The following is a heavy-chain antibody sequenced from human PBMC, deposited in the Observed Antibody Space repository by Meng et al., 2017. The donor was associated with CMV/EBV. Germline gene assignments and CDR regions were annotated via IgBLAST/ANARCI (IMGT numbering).Heavy chain of an antibody. D-gene: IGHD3-22*01. J-gene: IGHJ3*02. Sequence: ASVKVSCKASGYTLTSYGISWVRQAPGQGLEWMGWISGYNGNTNYAQNLQGRVTMTRNTSISTAYMELSSLRSEDTAVYYCALRGSSGYWDAFDIWGQGTMVTVSS. CDR1: GYTLTSYG. V-gene: IGHV1-18*01. CDR2: ISGYNGNT. CDR3: ALRGSSGYWDAFDI.